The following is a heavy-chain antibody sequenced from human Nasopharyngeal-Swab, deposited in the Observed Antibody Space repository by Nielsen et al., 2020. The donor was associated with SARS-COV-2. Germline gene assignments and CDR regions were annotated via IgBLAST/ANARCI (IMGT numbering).Heavy chain of an antibody. CDR2: ISGSGGST. CDR1: GFTFSSYA. J-gene: IGHJ6*02. Sequence: GGSLRLSCAASGFTFSSYAMSWVRQAPGKGLEWVSAISGSGGSTYYAGSVKGRFTISRDNSKNTLYLQMNSLRAEDTAVYYCAKGGYSSSWYEAPYYYYYYGMDVWGQGTTVTVSS. D-gene: IGHD6-13*01. CDR3: AKGGYSSSWYEAPYYYYYYGMDV. V-gene: IGHV3-23*01.